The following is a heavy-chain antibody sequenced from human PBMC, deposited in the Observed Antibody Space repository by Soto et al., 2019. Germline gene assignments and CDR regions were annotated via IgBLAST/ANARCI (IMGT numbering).Heavy chain of an antibody. CDR1: GGSISSGGYY. V-gene: IGHV4-31*03. D-gene: IGHD3-10*01. J-gene: IGHJ4*02. CDR3: ARAPVVDYYPTAAGGTLDY. Sequence: QVQLQESGPGLVKPSQTLSLTCTVSGGSISSGGYYWSWIRQHPGKGLEWIGYIYYSGSTYYNPSLKSRVTISVDTSKNQFSLKLSSVTAADTAVYYCARAPVVDYYPTAAGGTLDYWGQGTLVTVSS. CDR2: IYYSGST.